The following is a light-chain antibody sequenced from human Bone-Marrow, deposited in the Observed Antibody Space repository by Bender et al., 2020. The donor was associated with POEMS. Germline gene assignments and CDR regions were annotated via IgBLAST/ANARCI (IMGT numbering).Light chain of an antibody. Sequence: QSALTQPASVSGSPGQSITISCTGTSDDVGAYDYVSWYQHHPGHAPKLLLYEVSNRPSGISYRFSGSKSGNTASLTISGLQADDEADYFCFSYTASNTRVFGGGTKVTV. J-gene: IGLJ3*02. V-gene: IGLV2-14*01. CDR3: FSYTASNTRV. CDR2: EVS. CDR1: SDDVGAYDY.